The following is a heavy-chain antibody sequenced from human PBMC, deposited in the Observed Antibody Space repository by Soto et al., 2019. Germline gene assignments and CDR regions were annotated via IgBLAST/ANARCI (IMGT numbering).Heavy chain of an antibody. Sequence: PGGSLRLSCAASGLTFSNALMNWVRQAPGKGVEWVGRVKRKTDGGTTDYAAPVKGRFTISRDNSKNTLYLQMNSLKTEDTAVYYCTTGYYYDSSGYQGSWFDPWGQGTLVTVSS. CDR1: GLTFSNAL. J-gene: IGHJ5*02. V-gene: IGHV3-15*07. CDR2: VKRKTDGGTT. D-gene: IGHD3-22*01. CDR3: TTGYYYDSSGYQGSWFDP.